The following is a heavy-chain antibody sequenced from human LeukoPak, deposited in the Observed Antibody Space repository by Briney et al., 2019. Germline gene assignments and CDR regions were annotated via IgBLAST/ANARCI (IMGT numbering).Heavy chain of an antibody. J-gene: IGHJ4*02. Sequence: ASVKVSCKASGGTFSSYAISWVRQAPGQGLEWMGGIIPIFGTANYAQKFQGRVTITTDESTSTAYMELSSLRSEDTAVYYCASQNDYYDSSGLDYWGQGTLVTVSS. V-gene: IGHV1-69*05. CDR1: GGTFSSYA. CDR3: ASQNDYYDSSGLDY. D-gene: IGHD3-22*01. CDR2: IIPIFGTA.